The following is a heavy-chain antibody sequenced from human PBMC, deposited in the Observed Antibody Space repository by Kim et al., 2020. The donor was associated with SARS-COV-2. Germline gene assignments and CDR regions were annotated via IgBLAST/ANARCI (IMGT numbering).Heavy chain of an antibody. D-gene: IGHD3-10*01. CDR2: IRSKANSYST. Sequence: GGSLRLSCAASGFSFSGSAMRWVRQASGKGLEWVGRIRSKANSYSTAYAASVKGRFTIFRYDSKKRAYLQMNSLKTEDTAVYYCTRQVYYGSGSYYNFDYWGQGTLVTVSS. CDR3: TRQVYYGSGSYYNFDY. J-gene: IGHJ4*02. CDR1: GFSFSGSA. V-gene: IGHV3-73*01.